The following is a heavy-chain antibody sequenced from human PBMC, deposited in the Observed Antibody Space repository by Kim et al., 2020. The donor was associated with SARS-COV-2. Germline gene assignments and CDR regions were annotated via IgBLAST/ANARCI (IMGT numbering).Heavy chain of an antibody. CDR1: GFTFDDYG. J-gene: IGHJ5*02. CDR3: ASFRDTGYGDYGALRFDP. D-gene: IGHD4-17*01. CDR2: INWNGGST. V-gene: IGHV3-20*04. Sequence: GGSLRLSCAASGFTFDDYGMSWVRQAPGKGLEWVSGINWNGGSTGYADSVKGRFTISRDNAKNSLYLQMNSLRAEDTALYYCASFRDTGYGDYGALRFDPWGQGTLVTVSS.